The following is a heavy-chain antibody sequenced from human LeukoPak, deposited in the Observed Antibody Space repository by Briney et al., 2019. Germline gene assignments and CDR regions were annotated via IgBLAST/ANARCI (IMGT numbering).Heavy chain of an antibody. D-gene: IGHD2-15*01. J-gene: IGHJ4*02. V-gene: IGHV3-7*01. Sequence: GGSLRLSCAASGFAFSDFWMSWFGKARGKGLEWVANIRHDGNAKNYVPSVRGRFTISRDNAKNSLYLQMNSLTVEDTAVYYCATSHDSAGNDWGQGTLVTVSS. CDR1: GFAFSDFW. CDR2: IRHDGNAK. CDR3: ATSHDSAGND.